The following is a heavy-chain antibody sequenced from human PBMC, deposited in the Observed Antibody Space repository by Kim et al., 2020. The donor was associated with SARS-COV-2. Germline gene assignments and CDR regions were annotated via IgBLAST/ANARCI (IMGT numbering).Heavy chain of an antibody. CDR1: GGSVSSGSYY. V-gene: IGHV4-61*01. Sequence: SETLSLTCTVSGGSVSSGSYYWSWIRQPPGKGLEWIGYIYYSGSTNYNPSLKSRVTISVDTSKNQFSLKLSSVTAADTAVYYCARDDSVAGTLFDYWGQGTLVTVSS. CDR3: ARDDSVAGTLFDY. J-gene: IGHJ4*02. D-gene: IGHD6-19*01. CDR2: IYYSGST.